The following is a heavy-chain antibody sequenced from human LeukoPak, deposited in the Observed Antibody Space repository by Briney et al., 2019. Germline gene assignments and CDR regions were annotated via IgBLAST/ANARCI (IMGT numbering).Heavy chain of an antibody. V-gene: IGHV1-69*06. CDR2: IIPIFGTA. CDR1: GGTFSSHA. CDR3: ASSGYYIYYFDY. J-gene: IGHJ4*02. Sequence: SVKVSCKASGGTFSSHAISWVRQAPGQGLEWMGGIIPIFGTANYAQKFQGRVTITADKSTSTAYMELSSLRSEDTAVYYCASSGYYIYYFDYWGQGTLVTVSS. D-gene: IGHD3-22*01.